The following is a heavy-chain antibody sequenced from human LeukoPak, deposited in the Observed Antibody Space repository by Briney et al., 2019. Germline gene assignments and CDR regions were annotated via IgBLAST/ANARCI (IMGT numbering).Heavy chain of an antibody. D-gene: IGHD3-9*01. J-gene: IGHJ4*02. CDR3: ARGYLGVLRCFDWLHYFDY. Sequence: SETLSLTCAVYGGSFSGYYWSWIRQPPGKGLEWIGEINHSGSTNYNPSLKSRVTISVDTSKNQFSLKLSSVTAADTAVYYCARGYLGVLRCFDWLHYFDYWGQGTLVTVSS. V-gene: IGHV4-34*01. CDR2: INHSGST. CDR1: GGSFSGYY.